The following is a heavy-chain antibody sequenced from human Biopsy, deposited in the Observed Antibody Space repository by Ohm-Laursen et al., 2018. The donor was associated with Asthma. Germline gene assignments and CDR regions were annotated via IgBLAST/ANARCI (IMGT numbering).Heavy chain of an antibody. J-gene: IGHJ3*02. CDR3: VRDGTDDAFDI. D-gene: IGHD1-1*01. CDR2: ISKDASTQ. V-gene: IGHV3-30*01. Sequence: SLRLSCTASGFSLSNFAIHWVRQAPGKGLEWVGVISKDASTQGYADSVKGRFTMARDNSKNTLDLQMNSLREEDTAVYYCVRDGTDDAFDIWGQGTVVSVSS. CDR1: GFSLSNFA.